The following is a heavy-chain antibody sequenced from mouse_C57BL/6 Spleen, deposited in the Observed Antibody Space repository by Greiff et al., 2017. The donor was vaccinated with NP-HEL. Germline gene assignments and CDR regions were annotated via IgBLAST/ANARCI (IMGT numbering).Heavy chain of an antibody. V-gene: IGHV1-82*01. CDR2: IYPGDGDT. D-gene: IGHD2-2*01. CDR3: ATSTMVTTGGFAY. J-gene: IGHJ3*01. Sequence: QVQLQQSGPELVKPGASVKISCKASGYAFSSSWMNWVKQRPGKGLEWIGRIYPGDGDTNYNGKFKGKATLTADKSSSTAYMQLSSLTSEDSAVYFCATSTMVTTGGFAYWGQGTLVTVSA. CDR1: GYAFSSSW.